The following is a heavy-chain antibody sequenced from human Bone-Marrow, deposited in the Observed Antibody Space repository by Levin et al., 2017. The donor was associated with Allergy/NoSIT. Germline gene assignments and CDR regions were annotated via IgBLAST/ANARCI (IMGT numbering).Heavy chain of an antibody. V-gene: IGHV3-48*04. Sequence: HGESLKISCAASGFTFSSYSMNWVRQAPGKGLEWVSYISSSSSTIYYADSVKGRFTISRDNAKNSLYLQMNSLRAEDTAVYYCARDRRYGDYVIGWFDPWGQGTLVTVSS. CDR2: ISSSSSTI. CDR3: ARDRRYGDYVIGWFDP. J-gene: IGHJ5*02. D-gene: IGHD4-17*01. CDR1: GFTFSSYS.